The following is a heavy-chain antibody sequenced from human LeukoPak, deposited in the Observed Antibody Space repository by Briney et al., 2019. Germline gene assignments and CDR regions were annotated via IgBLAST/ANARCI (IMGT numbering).Heavy chain of an antibody. Sequence: GESLKISCKGSGYRFTDYWIGWVRQMPGKGLEWMGIIYPGDYDTRYSTSFQGQVTISVDKSISTAYLQWSRLKASDTAMYYCARQTAMATPNYFDYWGQGTLVTVSS. V-gene: IGHV5-51*01. CDR1: GYRFTDYW. D-gene: IGHD5-18*01. CDR2: IYPGDYDT. CDR3: ARQTAMATPNYFDY. J-gene: IGHJ4*02.